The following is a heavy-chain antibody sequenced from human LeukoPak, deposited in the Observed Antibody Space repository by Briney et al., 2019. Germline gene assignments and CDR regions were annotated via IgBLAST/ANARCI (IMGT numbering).Heavy chain of an antibody. V-gene: IGHV4-4*07. CDR1: GGSISSYY. J-gene: IGHJ5*02. Sequence: SETLSLTCSVSGGSISSYYWSWIRQHAGKGVEWIGRIYTSTSTNYSPSLKCRVTMSVATSKTQFSLTLSSVTAADTAVYYCAREVAAAGTRWFDPWGQGTLVTVSS. CDR3: AREVAAAGTRWFDP. CDR2: IYTSTST. D-gene: IGHD6-13*01.